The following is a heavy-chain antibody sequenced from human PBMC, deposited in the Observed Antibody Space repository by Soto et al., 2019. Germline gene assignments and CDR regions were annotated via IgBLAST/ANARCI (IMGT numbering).Heavy chain of an antibody. CDR1: GYSFTTYG. CDR3: ARERYCIPSDCSLDR. CDR2: ISTYNGNT. V-gene: IGHV1-18*01. Sequence: QVQLVQSGAEVKKPGASVKVSCKPSGYSFTTYGITWVRQAPGQGLEWMGWISTYNGNTTYPQKLQGRVTMTTDTSTSTAYMELRSLRSDDTAVYYCARERYCIPSDCSLDRWGQGTLIPVSS. J-gene: IGHJ5*02. D-gene: IGHD2-15*01.